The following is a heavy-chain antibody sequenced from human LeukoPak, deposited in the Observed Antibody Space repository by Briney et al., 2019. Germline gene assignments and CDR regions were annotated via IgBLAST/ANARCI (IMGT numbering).Heavy chain of an antibody. Sequence: GASVKVSCKASGYTFTNDYIHWVRQAPGQGLEWVGIISPSGDRTSYAQRFQGRVTMTRDTSTSTAYMELSSLRSEDTAVYYCARGLGSGSYYGYWGQGTLVTISS. CDR1: GYTFTNDY. CDR2: ISPSGDRT. J-gene: IGHJ4*02. CDR3: ARGLGSGSYYGY. V-gene: IGHV1-46*01. D-gene: IGHD1-26*01.